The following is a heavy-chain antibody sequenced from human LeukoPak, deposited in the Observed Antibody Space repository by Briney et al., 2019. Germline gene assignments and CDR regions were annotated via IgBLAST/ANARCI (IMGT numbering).Heavy chain of an antibody. Sequence: PSETLSLTCTLSGGSISRYYWSSIRPPAGKGRGWMGRIYTSGATNYTPPPQCRVTMSVGTSQNQFSLKLSSVTAADTAVYYCASYCSTTSCGNGYWGQGILVTVSS. CDR3: ASYCSTTSCGNGY. J-gene: IGHJ4*02. V-gene: IGHV4-4*07. CDR2: IYTSGAT. CDR1: GGSISRYY. D-gene: IGHD2-2*01.